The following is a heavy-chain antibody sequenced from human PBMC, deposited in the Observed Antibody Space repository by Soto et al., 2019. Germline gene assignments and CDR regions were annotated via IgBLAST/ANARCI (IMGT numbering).Heavy chain of an antibody. CDR3: ARDSYYYDSSGRDLGY. CDR2: LYSGGSS. J-gene: IGHJ4*02. Sequence: LRLACAASGFTVSDTYMSWVRQAPGKGLEWVSVLYSGGSSYYADSVEGRFTISRDNSKNTLFLQMDSLRAEDTAVYYCARDSYYYDSSGRDLGYWGQGTLVTVSS. D-gene: IGHD3-22*01. CDR1: GFTVSDTY. V-gene: IGHV3-53*01.